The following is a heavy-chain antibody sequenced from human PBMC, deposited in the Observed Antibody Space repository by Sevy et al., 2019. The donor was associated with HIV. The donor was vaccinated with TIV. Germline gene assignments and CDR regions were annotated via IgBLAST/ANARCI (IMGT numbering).Heavy chain of an antibody. D-gene: IGHD3-22*01. Sequence: ASVKVSCKASGYTFTGYYMHWVRQAPGQGLEWMGWINPHSGGTNYAQKFQGRVTMTRDTSISTAYMELSRLRSDDTTVYYCARGFYYYDSSGYYWPWGQGTLVTVSS. V-gene: IGHV1-2*02. CDR2: INPHSGGT. J-gene: IGHJ5*02. CDR3: ARGFYYYDSSGYYWP. CDR1: GYTFTGYY.